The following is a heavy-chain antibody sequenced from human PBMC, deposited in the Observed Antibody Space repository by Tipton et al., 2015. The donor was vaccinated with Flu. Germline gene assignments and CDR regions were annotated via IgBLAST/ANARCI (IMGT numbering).Heavy chain of an antibody. J-gene: IGHJ1*01. Sequence: RSLRLSCAASGFTFSYFGFHWVRQAPGKGLEWVASIWHDGTNKYYAESVKGRFTISRENSKDTLYLQMNSLRTEDTAVYYCARSFGPQNYYSGAYFLHWGQGILVTVSA. CDR3: ARSFGPQNYYSGAYFLH. D-gene: IGHD3-10*01. CDR2: IWHDGTNK. CDR1: GFTFSYFG. V-gene: IGHV3-33*01.